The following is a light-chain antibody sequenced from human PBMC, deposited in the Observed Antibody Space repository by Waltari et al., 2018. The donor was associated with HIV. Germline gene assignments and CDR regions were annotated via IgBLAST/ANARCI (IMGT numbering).Light chain of an antibody. CDR2: END. V-gene: IGLV1-51*02. Sequence: QSVLTQPPSLSAAPGQRVTISCSGRSSNIEKNSVSWYQQPPGTAPKLLIYENDKRPSGIPDRFSGSQSGTSATLGITGLQTGDEADYYCGTWDTSLSVGVFGGGTKLTVL. CDR1: SSNIEKNS. CDR3: GTWDTSLSVGV. J-gene: IGLJ3*02.